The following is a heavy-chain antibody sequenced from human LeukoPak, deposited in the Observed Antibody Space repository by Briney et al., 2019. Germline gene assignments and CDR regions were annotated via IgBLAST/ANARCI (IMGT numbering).Heavy chain of an antibody. J-gene: IGHJ4*02. CDR1: GFSVSDYH. CDR3: ARGLYGSGRRSLMAH. D-gene: IGHD3-10*01. CDR2: INQDENEK. Sequence: PGGSLRLSCAASGFSVSDYHVTWVRQAPGKGLEWVANINQDENEKYYLDSVKGRFTISRDNAETSLFLQMTSLRVEDTAIYYCARGLYGSGRRSLMAHWGPGTLVAVSS. V-gene: IGHV3-7*01.